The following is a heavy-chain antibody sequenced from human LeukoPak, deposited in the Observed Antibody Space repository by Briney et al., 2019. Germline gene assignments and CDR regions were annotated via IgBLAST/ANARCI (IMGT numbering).Heavy chain of an antibody. D-gene: IGHD2/OR15-2a*01. CDR1: GFTFSSYG. J-gene: IGHJ4*02. CDR3: ARGGFCNGTNCYFEY. V-gene: IGHV3-30*03. CDR2: ISDDGTYK. Sequence: GGSLRLSCAASGFTFSSYGMHWVRQAPGKGLEWGAVISDDGTYKYSADSVKGRFTISRDNSENTLYLQMTSLRAEDTAVYFCARGGFCNGTNCYFEYWGQGTLVTVSS.